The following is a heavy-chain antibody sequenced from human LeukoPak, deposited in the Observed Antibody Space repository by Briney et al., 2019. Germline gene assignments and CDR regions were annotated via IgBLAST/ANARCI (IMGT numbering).Heavy chain of an antibody. D-gene: IGHD4-17*01. Sequence: PGGSLRLSCAASGFTFSDYYMSWIRQAPGKGLEWVSYISSSGSTIYYADSVKGRFTISRDNAKNSLYLQMDSLRAEDTAVYYCARDRYGDEDAEYFQHWGQGTLVTVSS. CDR3: ARDRYGDEDAEYFQH. CDR1: GFTFSDYY. J-gene: IGHJ1*01. CDR2: ISSSGSTI. V-gene: IGHV3-11*04.